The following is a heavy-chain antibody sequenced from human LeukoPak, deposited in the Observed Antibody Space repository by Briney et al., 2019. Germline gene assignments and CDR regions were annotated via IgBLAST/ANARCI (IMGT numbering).Heavy chain of an antibody. V-gene: IGHV1-18*01. J-gene: IGHJ3*02. D-gene: IGHD6-13*01. Sequence: EASVKVSCKASGYTFTSYGISWVRQAPGQGLEWMGWISAYNGNTNYAQKLQGRVTMTTDTSTSTAYMELRSLRSDDTAVYYCARVIVYSSSWSGAFDIWGQGTMVTVSS. CDR1: GYTFTSYG. CDR2: ISAYNGNT. CDR3: ARVIVYSSSWSGAFDI.